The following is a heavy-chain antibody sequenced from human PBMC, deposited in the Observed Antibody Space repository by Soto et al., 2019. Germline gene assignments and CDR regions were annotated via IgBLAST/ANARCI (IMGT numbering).Heavy chain of an antibody. J-gene: IGHJ3*02. CDR2: FDPSGVAT. CDR3: ARVSRGAFDI. V-gene: IGHV1-46*01. CDR1: GYTFTSYF. Sequence: ASVKVSCKASGYTFTSYFIHWVRQAPGQGLEWMGVFDPSGVATNSAQKFQGRLTMTRDTSTSTVYMDLTSLGSDDTAVYCCARVSRGAFDIWGQGTLVTVSS.